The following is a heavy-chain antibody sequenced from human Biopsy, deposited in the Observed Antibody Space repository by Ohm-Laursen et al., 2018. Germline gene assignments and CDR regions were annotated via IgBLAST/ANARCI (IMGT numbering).Heavy chain of an antibody. CDR2: IIPIVGIT. CDR3: ARGGSGSGYYGMDV. V-gene: IGHV1-69*04. Sequence: SVKVSCKASGDTFSRSAFFWVRQAPGQGLVYLGRIIPIVGITNHAQTFQGRITLTADKSTFMVYMELSRLRSDDTAIYYCARGGSGSGYYGMDVWGQGTTVTVSS. J-gene: IGHJ6*02. D-gene: IGHD3-10*01. CDR1: GDTFSRSA.